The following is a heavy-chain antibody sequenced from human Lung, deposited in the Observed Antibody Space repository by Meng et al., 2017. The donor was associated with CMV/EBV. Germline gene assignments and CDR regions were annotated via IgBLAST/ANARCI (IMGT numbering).Heavy chain of an antibody. CDR3: ARDLGYSSSWYFQYYFDC. CDR1: GYTLTNYY. J-gene: IGHJ4*01. Sequence: ASVXVSCKASGYTLTNYYIHWVRQAPGQGLEWMGIINPSDNTTIYAQKFQGRVTMTRDTSTSTVYMELSSLRSDDTALYYCARDLGYSSSWYFQYYFDCWGQRTLVTVSS. CDR2: INPSDNTT. D-gene: IGHD6-13*01. V-gene: IGHV1-46*01.